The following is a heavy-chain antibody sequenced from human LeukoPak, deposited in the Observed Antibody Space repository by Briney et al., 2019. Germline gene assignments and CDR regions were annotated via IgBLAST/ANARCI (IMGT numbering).Heavy chain of an antibody. CDR2: IYHSGST. CDR3: ARVNGIVGAIGY. J-gene: IGHJ4*02. V-gene: IGHV4-4*02. CDR1: GGSISSSNW. Sequence: PSETLSLTCAVSGGSISSSNWWSWVRQPPGKGLEWIGEIYHSGSTNYNPSLKSRVTISVDTSKNQFSLKLSSVTAADTAVYYCARVNGIVGAIGYWGQGTLVTVSS. D-gene: IGHD1-26*01.